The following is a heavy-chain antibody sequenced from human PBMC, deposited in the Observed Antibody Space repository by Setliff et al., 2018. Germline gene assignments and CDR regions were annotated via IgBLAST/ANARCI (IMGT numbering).Heavy chain of an antibody. CDR3: TRSRAPRVVLAADFDL. V-gene: IGHV1-46*01. CDR2: INPSGGLT. J-gene: IGHJ4*02. D-gene: IGHD2-15*01. Sequence: ASVKVSCKASGYTLSKYYMHWVRQAPGQGLEWMGIINPSGGLTKYAQKFQDRLSVTADTSSKTTYMELRSLTSDDTAVYFCTRSRAPRVVLAADFDLWGQGTLVTVSS. CDR1: GYTLSKYY.